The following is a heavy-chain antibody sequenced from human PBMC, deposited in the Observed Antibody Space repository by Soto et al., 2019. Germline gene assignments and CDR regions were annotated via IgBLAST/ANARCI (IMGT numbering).Heavy chain of an antibody. CDR3: ARHGGVYYYGSGSYYYYGMDV. J-gene: IGHJ6*02. Sequence: SETLSLTCAVYGGSFSGYYWSWIRQPPGKGLEWIGEINHSGSTNYNPSLKSRVTISVDTSKNQFSLKLSSVTAADTAVYYCARHGGVYYYGSGSYYYYGMDVWGQGTTVTVSS. V-gene: IGHV4-34*01. D-gene: IGHD3-10*01. CDR1: GGSFSGYY. CDR2: INHSGST.